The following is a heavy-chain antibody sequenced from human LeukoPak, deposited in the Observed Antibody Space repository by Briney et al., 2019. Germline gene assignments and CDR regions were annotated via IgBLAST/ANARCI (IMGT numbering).Heavy chain of an antibody. D-gene: IGHD5-12*01. CDR3: ARDGTYTDYDPDFDI. CDR1: GFTFSRFW. J-gene: IGHJ4*02. Sequence: GSLRLSCAASGFTFSRFWMSWVRQAPGKGREWVANIKQDGSEKYYVDSVKGRFTISRDNAKNSLYLQMNSLRAEDTAVFYCARDGTYTDYDPDFDIWGQGTLVTVSS. CDR2: IKQDGSEK. V-gene: IGHV3-7*04.